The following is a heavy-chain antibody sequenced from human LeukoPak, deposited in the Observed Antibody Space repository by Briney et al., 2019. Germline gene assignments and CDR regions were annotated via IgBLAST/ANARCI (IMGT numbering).Heavy chain of an antibody. Sequence: GGSLRLSCAASGFSFSDYGVHWVRQAPGKGLEWVAVISYDGNNEYCADSMKGRFTISRDNSKNTLYLQMNSLRVDDTAVYYCAKDGAIRTAKVWYYGMDVWGQGTTVTVSS. J-gene: IGHJ6*02. CDR2: ISYDGNNE. D-gene: IGHD5-18*01. V-gene: IGHV3-30*18. CDR3: AKDGAIRTAKVWYYGMDV. CDR1: GFSFSDYG.